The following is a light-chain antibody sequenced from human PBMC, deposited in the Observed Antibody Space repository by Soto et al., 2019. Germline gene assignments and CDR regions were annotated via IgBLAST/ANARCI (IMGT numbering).Light chain of an antibody. J-gene: IGKJ5*01. CDR1: QSVSSY. CDR3: QQPSTWPRIT. Sequence: EIVLTQSPATLSLSPGERATLSCRASQSVSSYLAWYQQKPGQAPRLLIYDASNRATGIPARFSGSGSGTDFTLTISSLEPEDFAVYYCQQPSTWPRITFGQGTRLEIK. CDR2: DAS. V-gene: IGKV3-11*01.